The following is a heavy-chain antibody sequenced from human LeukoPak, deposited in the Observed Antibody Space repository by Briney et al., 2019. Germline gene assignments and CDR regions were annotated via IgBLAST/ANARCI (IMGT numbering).Heavy chain of an antibody. Sequence: QPGGSLRLSCVGSGFTFSSSWMHWVRQTPGKGLVWVSRINIEGTSTAYADAVKGRFTISRDDAKNTLYPQMNSLRAEDTAVYYCARAGHSAYKSGGDYWGQGTLVTVSS. V-gene: IGHV3-74*01. J-gene: IGHJ4*02. CDR3: ARAGHSAYKSGGDY. D-gene: IGHD5-12*01. CDR2: INIEGTST. CDR1: GFTFSSSW.